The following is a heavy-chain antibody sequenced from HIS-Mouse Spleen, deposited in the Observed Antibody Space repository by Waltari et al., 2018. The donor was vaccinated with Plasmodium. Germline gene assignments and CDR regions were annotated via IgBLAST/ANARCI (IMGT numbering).Heavy chain of an antibody. CDR2: IDWDDDK. J-gene: IGHJ4*02. Sequence: QVTLRESGPALVKPTQTLTLTCTFSGFSLSTSCKCVSWIRQPPGKALEWLALIDWDDDKSYSTSLKTRLTISKDTSKNQVVLTMTNMDPVDTATYYCARTLNWGSGFDYWGQGTLVTVSS. CDR3: ARTLNWGSGFDY. D-gene: IGHD7-27*01. CDR1: GFSLSTSCKC. V-gene: IGHV2-70*01.